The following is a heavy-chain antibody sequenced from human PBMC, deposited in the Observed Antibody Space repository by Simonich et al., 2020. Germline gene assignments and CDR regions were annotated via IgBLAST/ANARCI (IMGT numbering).Heavy chain of an antibody. D-gene: IGHD6-13*01. Sequence: QVQLVQSGAEVKKPGASVKVSCKASGYTFTGYYMHWVRQAPGQGLEWIGGINPKRGSTNYAQKCKGRVTMTRETSISTAYMELSRLRSDDTAVYYCARGGVRSSSWYWYFDLWGRGTLVTVSS. CDR2: INPKRGST. CDR3: ARGGVRSSSWYWYFDL. V-gene: IGHV1-2*02. J-gene: IGHJ2*01. CDR1: GYTFTGYY.